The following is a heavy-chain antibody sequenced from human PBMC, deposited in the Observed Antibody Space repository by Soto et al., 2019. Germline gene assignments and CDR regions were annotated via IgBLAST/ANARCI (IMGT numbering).Heavy chain of an antibody. D-gene: IGHD3-9*01. V-gene: IGHV3-11*06. CDR3: ARDSGLRYFANIDY. J-gene: IGHJ4*02. CDR1: GFTFSDYY. CDR2: ISSSSSYT. Sequence: QVQLVESGGGLVKPGGSLRLSCAASGFTFSDYYMSWIRQAPGKGLEWVSYISSSSSYTNYADSVKGRFTIARDNAKNSLYLQMNSLRAEDTAVYYCARDSGLRYFANIDYWGQGTLVTVSS.